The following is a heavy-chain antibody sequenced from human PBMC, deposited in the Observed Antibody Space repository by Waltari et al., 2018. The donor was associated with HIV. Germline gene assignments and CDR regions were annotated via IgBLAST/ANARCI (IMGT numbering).Heavy chain of an antibody. CDR1: NASFSDYY. J-gene: IGHJ4*02. CDR2: INHRGSN. D-gene: IGHD2-8*02. V-gene: IGHV4-34*02. CDR3: AGGRDSREQRLVAGFDF. Sequence: QVQLQQWGAGLLKPSDTLSLTCAVYNASFSDYYWTWIRQIPGKRLEWIGEINHRGSNDYNPSLKSRVTMSSDMSKRQFSMRLKSVVAADTALYFCAGGRDSREQRLVAGFDFWGRGTLVTVS.